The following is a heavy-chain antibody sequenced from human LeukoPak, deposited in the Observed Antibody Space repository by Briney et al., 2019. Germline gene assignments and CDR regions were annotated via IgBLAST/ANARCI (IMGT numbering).Heavy chain of an antibody. CDR1: GFTFSSYA. CDR2: ISYDGSNK. Sequence: PGGSLRLSCAASGFTFSSYAMHWVRQAPGKGLEWVAVISYDGSNKYYADSVKGRFTISRDNSKNTLYLQMNSLRAEDTAVYYCARDNYDSSGYYPGQDYWGQGTLVTVSS. V-gene: IGHV3-30-3*01. J-gene: IGHJ4*02. CDR3: ARDNYDSSGYYPGQDY. D-gene: IGHD3-22*01.